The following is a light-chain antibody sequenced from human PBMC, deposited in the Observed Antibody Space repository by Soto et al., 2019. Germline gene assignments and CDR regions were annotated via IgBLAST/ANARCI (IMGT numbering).Light chain of an antibody. J-gene: IGLJ1*01. V-gene: IGLV2-14*01. CDR3: SSYTTRSTLV. Sequence: QSALTQPASVSGSPGQSIAISCTGTSSDVGGYNYVSWYQQHPGKAPKLMICEVSNRPSGVSDRFSGSKSGNTASLTISGLQAEDEAAYDCSSYTTRSTLVFGTGTKVTVL. CDR2: EVS. CDR1: SSDVGGYNY.